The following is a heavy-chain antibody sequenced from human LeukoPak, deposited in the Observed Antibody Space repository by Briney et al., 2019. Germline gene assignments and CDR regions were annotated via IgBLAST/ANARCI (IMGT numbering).Heavy chain of an antibody. CDR3: ARVPGIQLWSSTGFDY. D-gene: IGHD5-18*01. CDR2: INHSGST. J-gene: IGHJ4*02. CDR1: GGSFSGYY. Sequence: SETLSLTCAVYGGSFSGYYWSWIRQPPGKGLEWIGEINHSGSTNYNRSLKSRVTISVDTSKNQFSLMLSSVTAADTAVYYCARVPGIQLWSSTGFDYWGQGTLVTVSS. V-gene: IGHV4-34*01.